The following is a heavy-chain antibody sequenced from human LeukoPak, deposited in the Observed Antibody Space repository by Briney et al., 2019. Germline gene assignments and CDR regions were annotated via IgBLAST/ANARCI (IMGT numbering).Heavy chain of an antibody. D-gene: IGHD5-12*01. CDR3: ARCSGNGYDYSWLAP. CDR1: GDSLSTYY. V-gene: IGHV4-4*07. Sequence: SETLSLTCTVTGDSLSTYYWSWIRQPAGKGLEWIGRIYSSGSTNYNPSLKSRVTMSVDTSKNQFSLRLSSVTAADTAVYYCARCSGNGYDYSWLAPWGQGTLVTVSS. CDR2: IYSSGST. J-gene: IGHJ5*02.